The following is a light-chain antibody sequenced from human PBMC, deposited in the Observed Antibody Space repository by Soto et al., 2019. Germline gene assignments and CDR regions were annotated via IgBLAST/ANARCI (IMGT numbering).Light chain of an antibody. CDR2: DAS. Sequence: ENILTQSPGTLSLSPGERATLSCRASQSVGSTYLGWYQQKPGQAPRLLIYDASNRATGIPDRFSGSVSGTDLTLTISRLEPEEFAVYYCQQYVSSPYSFGQGTKLEIK. CDR3: QQYVSSPYS. J-gene: IGKJ2*01. CDR1: QSVGSTY. V-gene: IGKV3-20*01.